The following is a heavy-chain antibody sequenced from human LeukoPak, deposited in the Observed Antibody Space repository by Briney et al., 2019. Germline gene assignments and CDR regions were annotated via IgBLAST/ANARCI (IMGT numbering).Heavy chain of an antibody. Sequence: PSETLSLTCTVSGGSISSYYWSWIRQPPGKGLEWIGYIYYSGSTNYNPSLKSRVTISVDTSKNQFSLKLSSVTAADTAVYYCARDCSGGNCNFDYWGLGTLSPSPQ. CDR2: IYYSGST. CDR3: ARDCSGGNCNFDY. J-gene: IGHJ4*02. D-gene: IGHD2-15*01. V-gene: IGHV4-59*01. CDR1: GGSISSYY.